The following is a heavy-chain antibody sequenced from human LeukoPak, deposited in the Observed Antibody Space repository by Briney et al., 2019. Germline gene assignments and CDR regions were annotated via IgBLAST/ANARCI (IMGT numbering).Heavy chain of an antibody. D-gene: IGHD2-15*01. CDR1: GGSINSYY. V-gene: IGHV4-59*01. CDR3: ASNVGYCSGGSCYRGNWFDP. Sequence: SETLSLTCTVSGGSINSYYWSWIRQPPGKGLEWIGYIYDSGSTNYNPSLKSRVTISVDTSKNQFSLKLSSVTAADTAVYYCASNVGYCSGGSCYRGNWFDPWGQGTLVTVSS. CDR2: IYDSGST. J-gene: IGHJ5*02.